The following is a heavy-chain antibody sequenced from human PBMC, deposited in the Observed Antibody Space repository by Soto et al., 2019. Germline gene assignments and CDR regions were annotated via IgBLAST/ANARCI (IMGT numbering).Heavy chain of an antibody. Sequence: PWGSLRLSWAASGFIFENFGMSWVRQAPGKGLEWISSISGSGFKKYYADSVKGRFTISRDNSKSTVYLELNNLSAEDTAVYHCAKNQGVELVPLATVDWFDPWGQGTVVTVSS. J-gene: IGHJ5*02. D-gene: IGHD1-26*01. CDR2: ISGSGFKK. CDR1: GFIFENFG. CDR3: AKNQGVELVPLATVDWFDP. V-gene: IGHV3-23*01.